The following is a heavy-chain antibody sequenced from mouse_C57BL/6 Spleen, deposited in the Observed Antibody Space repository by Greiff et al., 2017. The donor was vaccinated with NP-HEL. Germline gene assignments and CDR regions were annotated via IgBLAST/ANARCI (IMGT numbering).Heavy chain of an antibody. D-gene: IGHD1-1*01. CDR2: ISDGGSYT. J-gene: IGHJ1*03. Sequence: EVKLVESGGGLVKPGGSLKLSCAASGFTFSSYAMSWVRQTPEKRLEWVATISDGGSYTYYPDNVKGRFTISRDNAKNNLYLQMSHLKSEDTAMYYCARDEGAYYYGSSHWYFDVWGTGTTVTVSS. CDR1: GFTFSSYA. V-gene: IGHV5-4*01. CDR3: ARDEGAYYYGSSHWYFDV.